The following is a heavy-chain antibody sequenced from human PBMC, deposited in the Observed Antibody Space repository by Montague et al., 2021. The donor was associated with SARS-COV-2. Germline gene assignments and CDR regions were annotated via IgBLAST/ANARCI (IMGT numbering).Heavy chain of an antibody. CDR3: ARDKEMIF. D-gene: IGHD2-15*01. Sequence: SETLSLTCAVSGGSISSSNWWSWVRQPPEKGLEWIGYIYYSVSTNYNPSLRSRVTISEDTAKNQFSLRLTSVTAADTAVYYCARDKEMIFWGQGILVTVSS. J-gene: IGHJ4*02. V-gene: IGHV4-4*02. CDR2: IYYSVST. CDR1: GGSISSSNW.